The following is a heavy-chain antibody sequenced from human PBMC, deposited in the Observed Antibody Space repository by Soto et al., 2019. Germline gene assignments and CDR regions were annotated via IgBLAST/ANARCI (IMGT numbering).Heavy chain of an antibody. Sequence: GGSLRLSCAAAGFTFINYAMSWISQAQGKGLEWVSAISGSGGSTYYADSVKGRFTISRDNSKNTLYLQMNSLRAEDTAVYYCAKEICDPNGCYGRWLDPWGQGTLVTVSS. V-gene: IGHV3-23*01. D-gene: IGHD2-15*01. CDR2: ISGSGGST. CDR3: AKEICDPNGCYGRWLDP. J-gene: IGHJ5*02. CDR1: GFTFINYA.